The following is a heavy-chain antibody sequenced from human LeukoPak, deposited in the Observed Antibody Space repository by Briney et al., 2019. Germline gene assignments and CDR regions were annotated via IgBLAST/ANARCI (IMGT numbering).Heavy chain of an antibody. V-gene: IGHV4-61*02. J-gene: IGHJ5*02. CDR2: IYTSGST. D-gene: IGHD6-19*01. CDR1: GGSISSGSYY. Sequence: SQTLSLTCTVSGGSISSGSYYWSCIRQPAGKGLEWIGRIYTSGSTNYNPSLKSRVTISVDTSKNQFSLKLSSVTAADTAVYYCARDSGIAVAGFNWFDPWGQGTLVTVSS. CDR3: ARDSGIAVAGFNWFDP.